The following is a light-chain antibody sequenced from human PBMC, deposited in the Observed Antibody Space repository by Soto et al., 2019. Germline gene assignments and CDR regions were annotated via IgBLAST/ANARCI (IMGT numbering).Light chain of an antibody. Sequence: QSALTQPASVSGSPGQSITISCTGTSSDVGGYNYVSWYQQHPGKAPKLMIYDVSNRPSGVSNRFSGSKSGNMASLTISGLQAEDEADYYCSSYPSSIPAVFGGGTKVTVL. J-gene: IGLJ2*01. V-gene: IGLV2-14*01. CDR1: SSDVGGYNY. CDR2: DVS. CDR3: SSYPSSIPAV.